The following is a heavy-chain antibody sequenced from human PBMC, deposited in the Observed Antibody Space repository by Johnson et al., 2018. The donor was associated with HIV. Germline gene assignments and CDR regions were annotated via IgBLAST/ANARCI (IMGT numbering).Heavy chain of an antibody. D-gene: IGHD3-10*01. Sequence: QVQLVESGGGVVKPGGSLRLSCAASGFTFNDYYMSWIRQAPGKGLEWLSYISTSGATIYYADSVKGRFTISRDNSKNTLYLQMNSLRAEDTAVDYCVRAGDADAFDIWGQGTMVTVSS. CDR3: VRAGDADAFDI. CDR1: GFTFNDYY. J-gene: IGHJ3*02. V-gene: IGHV3-11*01. CDR2: ISTSGATI.